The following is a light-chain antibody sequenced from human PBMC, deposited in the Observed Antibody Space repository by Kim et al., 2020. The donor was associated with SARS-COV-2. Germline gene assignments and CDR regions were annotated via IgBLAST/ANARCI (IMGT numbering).Light chain of an antibody. CDR3: ASYTRSSTVV. Sequence: GHSLIISCTGSTADIGSYDYVSWYQQHPGKAPKLLIYDVSNRPSGVSHRVSGSKSGSTASLTISGLQADDEADYYCASYTRSSTVVFGGGTQLTVL. V-gene: IGLV2-14*03. CDR2: DVS. J-gene: IGLJ3*02. CDR1: TADIGSYDY.